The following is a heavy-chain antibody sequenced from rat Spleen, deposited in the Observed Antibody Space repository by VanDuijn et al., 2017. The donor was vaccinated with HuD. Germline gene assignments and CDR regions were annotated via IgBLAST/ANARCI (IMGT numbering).Heavy chain of an antibody. CDR3: ARRGNIGTTHYFDY. J-gene: IGHJ2*01. D-gene: IGHD1-5*01. V-gene: IGHV5-7*01. Sequence: EVRLVESGGGLVRPGRSLKLSCAASGFTFSDYNMAWVRQAPKKGLEWVAIISNDDRHTYYRDSVKGRFTISRDNAKSTLYLQMDSLRSEDTATYYCARRGNIGTTHYFDYWGQGVMVTVSS. CDR2: ISNDDRHT. CDR1: GFTFSDYN.